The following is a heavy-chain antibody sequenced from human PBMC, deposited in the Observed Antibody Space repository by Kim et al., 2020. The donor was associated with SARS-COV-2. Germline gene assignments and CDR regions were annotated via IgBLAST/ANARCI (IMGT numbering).Heavy chain of an antibody. CDR3: ARESIAAAENWFDP. D-gene: IGHD6-13*01. Sequence: SETLSLTCTVSGGSISSGGYYWSWIRQHPGKGLEWIGYIYYSGSTYYNPSLKSRVTISVDTSKNQFSLKLSSVTAADTAVYYCARESIAAAENWFDPWGQGTLVTVSS. J-gene: IGHJ5*02. V-gene: IGHV4-31*03. CDR1: GGSISSGGYY. CDR2: IYYSGST.